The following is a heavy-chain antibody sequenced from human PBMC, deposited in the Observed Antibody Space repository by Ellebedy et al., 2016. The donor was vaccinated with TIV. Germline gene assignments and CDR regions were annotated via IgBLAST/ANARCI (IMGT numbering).Heavy chain of an antibody. CDR1: GYTFTGP. CDR2: IHSNSGGT. Sequence: AASVKVSCKASGYTFTGPMHWVRQAPGQGLEWMGWIHSNSGGTNYAQKFQGRVTMNRDTSISTAYMELSRLRSDDTAVYYCARRPGSYFDYWGQGALVTVSS. CDR3: ARRPGSYFDY. J-gene: IGHJ4*02. D-gene: IGHD3-10*01. V-gene: IGHV1-2*02.